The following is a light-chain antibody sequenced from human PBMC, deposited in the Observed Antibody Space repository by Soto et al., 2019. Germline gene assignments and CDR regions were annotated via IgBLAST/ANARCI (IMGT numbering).Light chain of an antibody. CDR2: DVS. CDR3: SSYSSSSTLYG. Sequence: QSALTQPASVSESPGQSITVSCTGTSSDVGCYNYVSWYQQHTGQAPKLMIYDVSDRPSGVSNHFSGSKSGNTASLTISGLQAEYEDDYYCSSYSSSSTLYGFGTGTKVTVL. J-gene: IGLJ1*01. CDR1: SSDVGCYNY. V-gene: IGLV2-14*01.